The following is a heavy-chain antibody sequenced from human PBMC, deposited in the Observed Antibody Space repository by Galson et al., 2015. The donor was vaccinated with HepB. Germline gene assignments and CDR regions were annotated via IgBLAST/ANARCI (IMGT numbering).Heavy chain of an antibody. D-gene: IGHD3-3*01. V-gene: IGHV4-4*07. Sequence: ETLSLTCTVSGGSISSYYWSWIRQPAGKGLEWIGRIYTSGSTNYNPSLKSRVTMSVDTSKNQFSLKLSSVTAADTAVYYCARAPDYDFWSGYHLWFDYWGQGTLVTVSS. J-gene: IGHJ4*02. CDR3: ARAPDYDFWSGYHLWFDY. CDR2: IYTSGST. CDR1: GGSISSYY.